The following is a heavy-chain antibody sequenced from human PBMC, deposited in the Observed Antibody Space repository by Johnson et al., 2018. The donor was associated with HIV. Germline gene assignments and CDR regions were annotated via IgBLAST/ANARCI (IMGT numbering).Heavy chain of an antibody. CDR1: GFTFTNYG. V-gene: IGHV3-30*03. D-gene: IGHD6-19*01. CDR3: ATFGYTSGWIVTDDAFDV. Sequence: QVQLVESGGGLVKPGGSLRLSCAASGFTFTNYGMHWVRQAPGKGLEWVAVISYDGSKEHYTDSVGGRFTISRDNSMNTLYLQMNSLRAEDTAVYYCATFGYTSGWIVTDDAFDVWGQGTMVTVSS. CDR2: ISYDGSKE. J-gene: IGHJ3*01.